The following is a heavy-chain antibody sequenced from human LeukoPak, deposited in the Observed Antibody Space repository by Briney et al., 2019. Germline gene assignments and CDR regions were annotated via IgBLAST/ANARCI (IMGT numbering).Heavy chain of an antibody. J-gene: IGHJ4*02. CDR1: GFTFSSYA. V-gene: IGHV3-30-3*01. D-gene: IGHD3-22*01. CDR3: ARDFLHYYDTRWDDPTRGFDY. Sequence: PGGSLRLSCAASGFTFSSYAMHWVRQAPGKGLEWVAVISYDGSNKYYADSVKGRFTISRDNSKNTLYLQMNSLRAEDTAVYYCARDFLHYYDTRWDDPTRGFDYWGQGTLVTVSS. CDR2: ISYDGSNK.